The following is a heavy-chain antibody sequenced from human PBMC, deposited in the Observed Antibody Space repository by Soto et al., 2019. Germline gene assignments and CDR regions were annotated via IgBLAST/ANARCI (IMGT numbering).Heavy chain of an antibody. Sequence: GGSLRLSCAASGFTFSTYGMHWVRQAPGKGLEWVSAISGSGGSTYYADSVKGRFTISRDNSKNTLYLQMNSLRAEDTAVYYCAKDRPSGSRPYYYGMDVWGQGTTVTVSS. CDR2: ISGSGGST. D-gene: IGHD1-26*01. CDR1: GFTFSTYG. V-gene: IGHV3-23*01. CDR3: AKDRPSGSRPYYYGMDV. J-gene: IGHJ6*02.